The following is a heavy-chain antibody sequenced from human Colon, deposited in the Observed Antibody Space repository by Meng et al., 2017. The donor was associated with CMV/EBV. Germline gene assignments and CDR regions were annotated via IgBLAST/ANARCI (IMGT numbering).Heavy chain of an antibody. V-gene: IGHV3-30*03. J-gene: IGHJ5*02. CDR1: GFTFSNYW. D-gene: IGHD2-21*02. CDR2: ISNDGGSQ. CDR3: ARGGGLFCKAADCYYPLDL. Sequence: GESLKISCAASGFTFSNYWMHWVRQAPGKGLEWVAIISNDGGSQNYADSVKGRFTISRDESKDTLVLQMNSLRGDDTAVYFCARGGGLFCKAADCYYPLDLWGQGTLVTVSS.